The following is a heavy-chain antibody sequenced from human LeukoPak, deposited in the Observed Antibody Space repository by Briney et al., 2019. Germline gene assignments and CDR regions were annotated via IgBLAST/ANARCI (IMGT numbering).Heavy chain of an antibody. D-gene: IGHD6-19*01. J-gene: IGHJ4*02. CDR1: GFTFDDYA. CDR3: ARGLIQSSSGWYDY. Sequence: PGGSLRLSCAASGFTFDDYAMHWVRQAPGKGLEWVSLISGDGGSTYYADSVKGRFTISRDNSKNSLYLQMNSLRTEDTALYYCARGLIQSSSGWYDYWGQGTLVTVSS. V-gene: IGHV3-43*02. CDR2: ISGDGGST.